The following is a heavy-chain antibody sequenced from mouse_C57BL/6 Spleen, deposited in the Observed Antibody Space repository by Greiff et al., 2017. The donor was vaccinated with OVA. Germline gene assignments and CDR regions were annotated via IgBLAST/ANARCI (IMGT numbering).Heavy chain of an antibody. CDR2: INPNNGGT. V-gene: IGHV1-26*01. Sequence: EVQLQQSGPELVKPGASVKISCKASGYTFTDYYMNWVKQSHGKSLEWIGDINPNNGGTSYNQKFKGKATLTVDKSSSTAYMELRSLTSEDSAVYYCARRYGNYEDFDYWGQGTTLTVSS. J-gene: IGHJ2*01. CDR1: GYTFTDYY. CDR3: ARRYGNYEDFDY. D-gene: IGHD2-10*02.